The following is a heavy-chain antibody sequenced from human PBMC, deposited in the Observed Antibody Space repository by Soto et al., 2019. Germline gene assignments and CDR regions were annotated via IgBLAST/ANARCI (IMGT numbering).Heavy chain of an antibody. D-gene: IGHD2-2*02. CDR1: GFTFSSYG. J-gene: IGHJ6*03. CDR2: ISYDGSNK. V-gene: IGHV3-30*18. Sequence: GGSLGLSCAASGFTFSSYGMHWVRQAPGKGLEWVAVISYDGSNKYYADSVKGRFTISRDNSKNTLYLQMNSLRAEDTAVYYCAKMGRIRGVPAAKPVYYYYMDVWGKGTTVTVSS. CDR3: AKMGRIRGVPAAKPVYYYYMDV.